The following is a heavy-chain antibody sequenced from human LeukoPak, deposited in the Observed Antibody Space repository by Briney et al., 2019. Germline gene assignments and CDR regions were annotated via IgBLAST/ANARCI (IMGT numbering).Heavy chain of an antibody. CDR3: ATNPDDAFDI. V-gene: IGHV4-59*06. D-gene: IGHD1/OR15-1a*01. CDR2: IYYSGST. CDR1: GGSFSGYY. Sequence: KPSXXLSLTCAVYGGSFSGYYWSWIRQPPGKGLEWIGYIYYSGSTYYNPSLKSRVTISVDTSKNQFSLKLSSVTAADTAVYYCATNPDDAFDIWGQGTMVTVSS. J-gene: IGHJ3*02.